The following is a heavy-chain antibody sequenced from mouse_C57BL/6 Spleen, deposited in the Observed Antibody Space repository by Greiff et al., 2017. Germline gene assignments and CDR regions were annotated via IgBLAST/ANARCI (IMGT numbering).Heavy chain of an antibody. V-gene: IGHV6-3*01. Sequence: EVKVEESGGGLVQPGGSMKLSCVASGFTFSNYWMNWVRQSPEKGLEWVAQIRLKSDNYATHYAESVKGRFTISRDDSKSSVYLQMNNLRAEDTGIYYCTGAAQAPYYFDYWGQGTTLTVSS. D-gene: IGHD3-2*02. CDR1: GFTFSNYW. J-gene: IGHJ2*01. CDR3: TGAAQAPYYFDY. CDR2: IRLKSDNYAT.